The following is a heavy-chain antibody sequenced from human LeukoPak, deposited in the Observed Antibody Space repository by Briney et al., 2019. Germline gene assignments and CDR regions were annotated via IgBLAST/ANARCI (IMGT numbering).Heavy chain of an antibody. Sequence: ASVKVSCKASGYTFTSYGISWVRQAPGQGLEWMGWISGSNGNTNYAQKLQGRVTMTTDTSTSTAYMELRSLRSDDTAVYYCARVGLLWFGELDFSGYWGQGTLVTVSS. CDR1: GYTFTSYG. CDR2: ISGSNGNT. D-gene: IGHD3-10*01. CDR3: ARVGLLWFGELDFSGY. V-gene: IGHV1-18*01. J-gene: IGHJ4*02.